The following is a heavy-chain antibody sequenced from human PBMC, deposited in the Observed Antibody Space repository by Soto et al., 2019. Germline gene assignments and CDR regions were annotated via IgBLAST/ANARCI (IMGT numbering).Heavy chain of an antibody. Sequence: SETLSLTCTVSGGSISSDGYYWSWIRQHPGKGLEWIGNIYNSGSTYYNPSLKSRVTISGDTSKIQFSLKLTSVTAADTAVYYCARGYFGQEDTRVYDSGSLYGLDVWGQGTTVTVSS. CDR1: GGSISSDGYY. D-gene: IGHD3-10*01. CDR2: IYNSGST. J-gene: IGHJ6*02. V-gene: IGHV4-31*03. CDR3: ARGYFGQEDTRVYDSGSLYGLDV.